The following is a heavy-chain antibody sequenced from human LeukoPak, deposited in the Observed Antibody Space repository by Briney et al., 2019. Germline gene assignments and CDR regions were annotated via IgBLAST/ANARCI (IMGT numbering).Heavy chain of an antibody. J-gene: IGHJ4*02. Sequence: ASVKVSCKASGGTFSSYAISWVRQAPGQGLEWMGGIIPIFGTANYAQKFQGRVTNTADESTSTAYMELSSLRSEDTAVYYCARDSNHYDILTGYSSGLFDYWGQGTLVTVSS. V-gene: IGHV1-69*13. CDR1: GGTFSSYA. D-gene: IGHD3-9*01. CDR3: ARDSNHYDILTGYSSGLFDY. CDR2: IIPIFGTA.